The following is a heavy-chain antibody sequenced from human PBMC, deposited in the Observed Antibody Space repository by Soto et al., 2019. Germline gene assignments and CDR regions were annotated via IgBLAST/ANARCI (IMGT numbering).Heavy chain of an antibody. CDR3: ERVHFRDRHYGMDV. D-gene: IGHD3-3*02. Sequence: PSETLSLTCAVYGGSFSGYYWSWIRQPPGKGLEWIGEINHSGSTNYNPSLKSRVTISVDTSKNQFSLKLSSVTAADTAVYYCERVHFRDRHYGMDVWGQVTTVTVSS. J-gene: IGHJ6*01. CDR2: INHSGST. CDR1: GGSFSGYY. V-gene: IGHV4-34*01.